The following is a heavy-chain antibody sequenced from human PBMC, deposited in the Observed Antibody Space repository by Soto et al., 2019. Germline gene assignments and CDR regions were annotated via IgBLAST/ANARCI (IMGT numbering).Heavy chain of an antibody. V-gene: IGHV3-23*01. CDR1: GFTFSTYA. CDR2: ISGSGDST. CDR3: AKERSSGWSFDY. J-gene: IGHJ4*02. D-gene: IGHD6-19*01. Sequence: GGSLRLSCAASGFTFSTYAMNWVRQAPGKGLEWVSGISGSGDSTYYADSVKGRFTVSRDNSKNTLYLQMNSPRAEDTAVFYCAKERSSGWSFDYWGRGTLVTVSS.